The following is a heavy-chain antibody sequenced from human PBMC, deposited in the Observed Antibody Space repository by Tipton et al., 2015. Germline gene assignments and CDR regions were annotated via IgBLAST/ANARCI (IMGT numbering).Heavy chain of an antibody. CDR3: ARDGRYDFLTGHSHQYGMDV. CDR1: GDSISSDYW. CDR2: IFHTGNT. Sequence: GLVKPSGTLSLTCTISGDSISSDYWWSWVRQPPGKGLEWIGEIFHTGNTNYNPSLMSRLTISVDKSKNQFALKLSSVTAADTAVYFCARDGRYDFLTGHSHQYGMDVCRQETTVTVS. J-gene: IGHJ6*02. V-gene: IGHV4-4*02. D-gene: IGHD3-9*01.